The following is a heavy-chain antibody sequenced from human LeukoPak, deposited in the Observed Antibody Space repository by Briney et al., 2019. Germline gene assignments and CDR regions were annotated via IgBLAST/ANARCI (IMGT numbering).Heavy chain of an antibody. CDR3: ARGRAVAAEYYFDY. Sequence: KLRETLSLTCAVYGGSFSGYYWSWIRQPPGKGLEWIGEINHSGSTNYNPSLKSRVTISVDTSKNQFSLKLSSVTAADTAVYYCARGRAVAAEYYFDYWGQGTLVTVSS. CDR2: INHSGST. J-gene: IGHJ4*02. CDR1: GGSFSGYY. V-gene: IGHV4-34*01. D-gene: IGHD6-19*01.